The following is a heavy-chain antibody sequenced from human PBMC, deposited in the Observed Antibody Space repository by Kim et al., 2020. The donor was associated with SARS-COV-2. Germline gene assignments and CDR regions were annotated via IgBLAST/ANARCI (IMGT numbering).Heavy chain of an antibody. J-gene: IGHJ4*02. CDR3: ARVSGYSSGWSHFDY. Sequence: GSGKGRFTISRDNSKNTLYLQMNSLRAEDTAVYYCARVSGYSSGWSHFDYWGQGTLVTVSS. D-gene: IGHD6-19*01. V-gene: IGHV3-30*07.